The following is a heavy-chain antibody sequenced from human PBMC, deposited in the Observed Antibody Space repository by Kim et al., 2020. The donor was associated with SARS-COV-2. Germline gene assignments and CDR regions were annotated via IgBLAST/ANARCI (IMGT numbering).Heavy chain of an antibody. CDR2: IWYDGSNK. CDR3: AGSVWEYQLPPEY. Sequence: GGSLRLSCAASGFTFSSYGMHWVRQAPGKGLEWVAVIWYDGSNKYYADSVKGRFTISRDNSKNTLYLQMNSLRAEDTAVYYCAGSVWEYQLPPEYWGQGTLVTVSS. D-gene: IGHD2-2*01. CDR1: GFTFSSYG. V-gene: IGHV3-33*01. J-gene: IGHJ4*02.